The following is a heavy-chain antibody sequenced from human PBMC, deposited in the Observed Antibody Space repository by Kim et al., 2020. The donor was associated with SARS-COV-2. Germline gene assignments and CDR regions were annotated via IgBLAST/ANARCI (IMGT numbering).Heavy chain of an antibody. D-gene: IGHD3-16*01. CDR1: GYPFSSFA. V-gene: IGHV1-18*01. J-gene: IGHJ5*01. Sequence: ASVKVSCKTSGYPFSSFAITWVRQAPGQGLDWMGWINVFNTSGHYTEKFQCRLPLTADIATRTSSMDLRSHRPDDTAVYYCARSRFDYSCGTGPNKTDS. CDR2: INVFNTSG. CDR3: ARSRFDYSCGTGPNKTDS.